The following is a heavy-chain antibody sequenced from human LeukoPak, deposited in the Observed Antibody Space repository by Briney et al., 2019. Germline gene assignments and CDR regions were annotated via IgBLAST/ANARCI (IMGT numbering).Heavy chain of an antibody. V-gene: IGHV1-2*02. CDR1: GYTFTGYY. J-gene: IGHJ4*02. CDR3: ARITYFYDSSGFYYFDY. D-gene: IGHD3-22*01. Sequence: GASVKVSCKASGYTFTGYYMHWVRQAPGQGLEWMGWINPNSGGTNYAQKFQGRVTMTRDTSISTAYMELSRLRSDDTAVYYCARITYFYDSSGFYYFDYWGQGTLVTVSS. CDR2: INPNSGGT.